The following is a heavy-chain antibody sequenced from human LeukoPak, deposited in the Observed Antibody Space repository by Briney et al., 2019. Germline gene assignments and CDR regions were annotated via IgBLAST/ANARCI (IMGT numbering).Heavy chain of an antibody. CDR2: IWYDGSNK. Sequence: GGSLRLSCAASGFTFSSYGMHWVRQAPGKGLEWVAVIWYDGSNKYYADSVKGRSTISRDNSKNTLYLQMNSLRAEGTAVYYCAKARDYGSGSCFDYWGQGTLVTVSS. D-gene: IGHD3-10*01. CDR3: AKARDYGSGSCFDY. CDR1: GFTFSSYG. V-gene: IGHV3-33*06. J-gene: IGHJ4*02.